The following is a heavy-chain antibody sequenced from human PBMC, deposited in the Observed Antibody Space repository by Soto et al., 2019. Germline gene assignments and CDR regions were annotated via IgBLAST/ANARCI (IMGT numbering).Heavy chain of an antibody. CDR3: ARESRDSSSTFDY. D-gene: IGHD6-6*01. CDR2: IYYSGST. Sequence: PSETLSLTCTVSGGSISSGGYYWSWIRQHPGKGLEWIGYIYYSGSTYYNPSLKSRVTISVDTSKNQFSLKLSSVTAADTAVYYCARESRDSSSTFDYWGQGTLVTVS. J-gene: IGHJ4*02. CDR1: GGSISSGGYY. V-gene: IGHV4-31*03.